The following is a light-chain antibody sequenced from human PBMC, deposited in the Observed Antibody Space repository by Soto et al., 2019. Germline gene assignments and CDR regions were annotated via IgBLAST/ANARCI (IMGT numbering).Light chain of an antibody. CDR3: QHPSDWPPT. V-gene: IGKV3-11*01. Sequence: ELVLTQSPATLSLSPGERATLSCRASQSVSTYLAWYQQKPGQAPRLLIFDAFTRASCIPARFSGSGSGTDFPLTISSLDPEDSAVYYCQHPSDWPPTFGGGTKVAIK. CDR2: DAF. CDR1: QSVSTY. J-gene: IGKJ4*01.